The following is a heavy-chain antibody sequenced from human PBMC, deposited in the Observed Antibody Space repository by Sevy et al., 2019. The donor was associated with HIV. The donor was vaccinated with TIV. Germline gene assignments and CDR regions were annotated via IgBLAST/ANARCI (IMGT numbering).Heavy chain of an antibody. V-gene: IGHV3-7*03. Sequence: GGSLRLSCTASGFTFSDSWMHWVRQAPGKGLEWLANINQDGSVIYYVDSVKGRFTISRDKSRNSLFLQMSSLRAGDTATYYCARAIGKDGAYWGQGTLVTVSS. J-gene: IGHJ4*02. CDR3: ARAIGKDGAY. CDR2: INQDGSVI. CDR1: GFTFSDSW. D-gene: IGHD2-8*01.